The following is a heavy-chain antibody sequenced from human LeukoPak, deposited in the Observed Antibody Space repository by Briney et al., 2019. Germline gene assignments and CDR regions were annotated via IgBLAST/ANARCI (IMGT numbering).Heavy chain of an antibody. CDR2: INPNSGGT. Sequence: ASVKVSCKASGSTFTCYYMHWVRQAPGQGLEWMGRINPNSGGTNYAQKFQGRVTMTRDTSISTAYMELSRLRSDDTAVYYCARESHVTREDYWGQGTLVTVSS. V-gene: IGHV1-2*06. J-gene: IGHJ4*02. D-gene: IGHD3-10*01. CDR1: GSTFTCYY. CDR3: ARESHVTREDY.